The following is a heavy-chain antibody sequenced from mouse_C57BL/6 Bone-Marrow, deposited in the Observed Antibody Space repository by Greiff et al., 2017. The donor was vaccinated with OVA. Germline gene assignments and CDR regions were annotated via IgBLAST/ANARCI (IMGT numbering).Heavy chain of an antibody. V-gene: IGHV1-59*01. CDR3: ARGDYGTPFAY. Sequence: QVQLQQPGAELVRPGTSVKLSCKASGYTFTSYWMHWVKQRPGQGLEWIGVIDPSDSYTNYNQKFKGKATLTVDTSSSTAYMQLSSLTSEDSAVYYCARGDYGTPFAYWGQGTLVTVSA. CDR2: IDPSDSYT. J-gene: IGHJ3*01. D-gene: IGHD1-1*01. CDR1: GYTFTSYW.